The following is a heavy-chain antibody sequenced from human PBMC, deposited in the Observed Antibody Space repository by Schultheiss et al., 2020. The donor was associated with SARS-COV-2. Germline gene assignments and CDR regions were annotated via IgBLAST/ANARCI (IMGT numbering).Heavy chain of an antibody. CDR3: ARVGDYGDYLYNWFDP. D-gene: IGHD4-17*01. CDR1: GDSFSSRNW. V-gene: IGHV4-4*02. CDR2: IYYSGST. Sequence: SETLSLTCAVSGDSFSSRNWWSWVRQSPGKGLEWIGYIYYSGSTNYNPSLKSRVTISVDTSKNQFSLKLSSVTAADTAVYYCARVGDYGDYLYNWFDPWGQGTLVTVSS. J-gene: IGHJ5*02.